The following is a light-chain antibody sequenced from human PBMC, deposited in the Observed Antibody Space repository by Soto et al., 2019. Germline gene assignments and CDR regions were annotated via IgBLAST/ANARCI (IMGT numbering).Light chain of an antibody. CDR3: AAWNDSLSGRA. CDR2: RNN. CDR1: SSNIGSNY. J-gene: IGLJ3*02. V-gene: IGLV1-47*01. Sequence: QSVLTQPPSASVTPGQRVTISCSGSSSNIGSNYVYWYQQLPGKAPKLLIYRNNQRPSGVPDRFSGSKSGISDSLAISVLRSEDEADYYCAAWNDSLSGRAFGGGTKQTVL.